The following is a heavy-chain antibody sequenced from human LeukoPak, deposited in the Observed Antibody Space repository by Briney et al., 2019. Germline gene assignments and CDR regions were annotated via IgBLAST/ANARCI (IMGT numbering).Heavy chain of an antibody. J-gene: IGHJ4*02. D-gene: IGHD6-6*01. CDR3: ARTSSYDY. V-gene: IGHV3-11*06. CDR1: GFTFSDYY. Sequence: GGSLRLSCAASGFTFSDYYMSCIRQAPGKGLEWVSYISSSSSYTNYADSVKGRFTISRDNAKNTLYLQMNSLTDDDTAVYFCARTSSYDYWGQGTLVTVSS. CDR2: ISSSSSYT.